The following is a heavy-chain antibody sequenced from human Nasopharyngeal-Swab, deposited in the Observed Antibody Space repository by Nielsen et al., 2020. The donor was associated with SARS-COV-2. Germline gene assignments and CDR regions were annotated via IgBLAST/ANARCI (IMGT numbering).Heavy chain of an antibody. D-gene: IGHD3-3*01. CDR1: GFTFSNAW. Sequence: GESLKISCAASGFTFSNAWMSWVRQAPGKGPEWVGRIKSKTDGGTTDYAAPVKGRFTISRDDSKNTLYLQMNSLKTEDTAVYYCTTSEGGYYDFWSGYYKYYYYYGMDVWGQGTTVTVSS. CDR2: IKSKTDGGTT. CDR3: TTSEGGYYDFWSGYYKYYYYYGMDV. V-gene: IGHV3-15*01. J-gene: IGHJ6*02.